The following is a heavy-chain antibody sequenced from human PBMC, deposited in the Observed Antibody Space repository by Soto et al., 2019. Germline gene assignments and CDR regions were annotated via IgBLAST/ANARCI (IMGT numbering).Heavy chain of an antibody. CDR1: GFTFDDYA. CDR3: AKDERFTVGISAFDI. V-gene: IGHV3-9*01. Sequence: EVQLVESGGGLVQPGRSLRLSCAASGFTFDDYAMHWVRQAPGKGLEWVSGISWNSGSIGYADSVKGRFTISRDNAKNSLYLQMNSRRAEDTALYYCAKDERFTVGISAFDIWGQGTMVTVSS. CDR2: ISWNSGSI. D-gene: IGHD3-10*01. J-gene: IGHJ3*02.